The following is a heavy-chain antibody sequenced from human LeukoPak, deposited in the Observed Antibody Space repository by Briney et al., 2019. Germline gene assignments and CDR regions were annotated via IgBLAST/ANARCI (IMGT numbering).Heavy chain of an antibody. CDR1: GFTFSNYW. V-gene: IGHV3-74*01. CDR2: ISNDGRST. CDR3: ARIDTFDY. Sequence: GGSLRLSCAASGFTFSNYWMHWVRQGPGKGLVWVSRISNDGRSTTYADSVKGRFTVSRDNARNTMYPQMNSLRAEDTAVYYCARIDTFDYWGQGTLVTVSS. D-gene: IGHD3-9*01. J-gene: IGHJ4*02.